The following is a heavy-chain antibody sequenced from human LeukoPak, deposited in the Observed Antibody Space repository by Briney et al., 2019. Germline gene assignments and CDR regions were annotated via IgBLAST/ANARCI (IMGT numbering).Heavy chain of an antibody. D-gene: IGHD3-16*02. J-gene: IGHJ4*02. Sequence: GASVKVSCKSSGYTFTTYGITWVRQAPGQGLEWMGWISTYNGNTNYAQKLQGRVTMTTDTSTSTAYMELRSLRSDDTAVYYCARVVGNYVWGSYRPEGCFDSWGQGTLVTVSS. CDR2: ISTYNGNT. V-gene: IGHV1-18*01. CDR1: GYTFTTYG. CDR3: ARVVGNYVWGSYRPEGCFDS.